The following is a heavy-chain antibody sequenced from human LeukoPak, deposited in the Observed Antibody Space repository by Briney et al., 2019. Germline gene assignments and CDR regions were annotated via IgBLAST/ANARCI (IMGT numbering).Heavy chain of an antibody. J-gene: IGHJ4*02. V-gene: IGHV3-7*03. Sequence: GGSLRLSCVASGFSFSSYWMSWVRQAPGKGLEWVANINQGSYYIHYLDSVKGRFTISRDTSKNTVYLQMNSLRAEDAAVYYCARAPVTSCRGAFCYPFDYWGPGILVTVSS. CDR1: GFSFSSYW. CDR3: ARAPVTSCRGAFCYPFDY. D-gene: IGHD2-15*01. CDR2: INQGSYYI.